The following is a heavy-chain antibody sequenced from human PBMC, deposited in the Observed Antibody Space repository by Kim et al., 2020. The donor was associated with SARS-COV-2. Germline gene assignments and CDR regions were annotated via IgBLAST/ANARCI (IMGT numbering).Heavy chain of an antibody. CDR1: GYTFTSYD. Sequence: ASVKVSCKASGYTFTSYDINWVRQATGQGLEWMGWMNPNSGNTGYAQKFQGRVTMTRNTSISTAYMELSSLRSEDTAVYYCARGDGYSSSWYRYNWFDPWGQGTLVTVSS. CDR2: MNPNSGNT. D-gene: IGHD6-13*01. J-gene: IGHJ5*02. V-gene: IGHV1-8*01. CDR3: ARGDGYSSSWYRYNWFDP.